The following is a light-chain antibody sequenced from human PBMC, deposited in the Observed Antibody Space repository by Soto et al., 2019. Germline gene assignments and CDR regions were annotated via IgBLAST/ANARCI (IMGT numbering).Light chain of an antibody. J-gene: IGLJ2*01. CDR3: V. CDR1: SSDVGGYNC. CDR2: DVI. V-gene: IGLV2-8*01. Sequence: QSVLTQPPSASGSPGQSVTISCTGTSSDVGGYNCVSWYQHHPGKAPKLMIYDVIKRPSGVPDRLSGSNSGNTASLTVSGLQAEDEADYYCVFGGGTKLTVL.